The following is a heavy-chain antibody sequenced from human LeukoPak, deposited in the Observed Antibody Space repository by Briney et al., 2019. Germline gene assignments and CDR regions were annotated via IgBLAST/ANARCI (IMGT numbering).Heavy chain of an antibody. CDR2: INGDGSST. V-gene: IGHV3-74*01. CDR1: GFTLSSYW. CDR3: WPDYFDY. J-gene: IGHJ4*02. D-gene: IGHD2-2*01. Sequence: GGSLRLSCAASGFTLSSYWMPWVRQAPGKGLVWVSRINGDGSSTPYANSVKGRFTISRDNAKNTLYLQMHSLYYCARGRTSCWPDYFDYWGQGSVVAVSS.